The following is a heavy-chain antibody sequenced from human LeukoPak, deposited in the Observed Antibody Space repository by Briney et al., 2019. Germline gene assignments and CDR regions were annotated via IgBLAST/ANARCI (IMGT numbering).Heavy chain of an antibody. V-gene: IGHV2-70*11. CDR1: GFSLSXSGMC. D-gene: IGHD3-10*01. CDR2: IDWDDDK. J-gene: IGHJ4*02. Sequence: ESGPTLVXPTQTLTLTCTFSGFSLSXSGMCVTWIRQPPGKALEWLARIDWDDDKYYSTSLKTRLTISKDTSKNQVVLTMTNMDPVDTATYFCARHYYGSGSFDYWGQGTLVTVSS. CDR3: ARHYYGSGSFDY.